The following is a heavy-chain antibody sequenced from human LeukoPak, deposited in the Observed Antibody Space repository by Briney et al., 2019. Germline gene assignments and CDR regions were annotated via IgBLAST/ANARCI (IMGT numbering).Heavy chain of an antibody. CDR2: IYYSGST. Sequence: PSQTLSLTCTVSGGSISSSSYYWGWIRQPPGKGLEWIGSIYYSGSTYYNPSLKSRVTISVDTSKNQFSLKLSSVTAADTAAYYCARVDRDFWSGYYTSLDYWGQGTLVTVSS. V-gene: IGHV4-39*01. CDR3: ARVDRDFWSGYYTSLDY. D-gene: IGHD3-3*01. CDR1: GGSISSSSYY. J-gene: IGHJ4*02.